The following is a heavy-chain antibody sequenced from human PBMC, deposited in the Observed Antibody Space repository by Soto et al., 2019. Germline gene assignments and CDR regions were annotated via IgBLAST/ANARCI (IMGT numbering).Heavy chain of an antibody. J-gene: IGHJ4*02. D-gene: IGHD2-15*01. CDR2: INPNGGST. CDR3: ARDLLAANY. V-gene: IGHV1-46*01. Sequence: QVQLVQSGAEVKKPGASVKLSCKASGYTFTSSYVHWVRQAPGQGLEWVAIINPNGGSTNYAPEFQGRVTVTSDTSTSTVFMELSSLHPDDTAVYYCARDLLAANYWGQGTLVTVSS. CDR1: GYTFTSSY.